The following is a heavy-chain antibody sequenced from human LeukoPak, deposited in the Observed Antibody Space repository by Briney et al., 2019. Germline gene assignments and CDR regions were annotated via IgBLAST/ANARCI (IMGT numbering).Heavy chain of an antibody. D-gene: IGHD5-12*01. Sequence: GGSLRLSCAASGFTFSTYTMNWVRQAPGKGLEWVSSISASTSYINYADSVKGRFTISRDNAENSLYLQMTSLRAEDTAVYYCARDRGADYWGQGTLVTVSS. J-gene: IGHJ4*02. CDR2: ISASTSYI. V-gene: IGHV3-21*01. CDR3: ARDRGADY. CDR1: GFTFSTYT.